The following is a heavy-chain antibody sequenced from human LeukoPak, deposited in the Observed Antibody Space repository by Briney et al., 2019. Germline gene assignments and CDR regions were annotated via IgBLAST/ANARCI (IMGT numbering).Heavy chain of an antibody. CDR1: GFTFSNYG. V-gene: IGHV3-23*01. Sequence: GGSLRLSCAASGFTFSNYGMSWVRQAPGKGLEWVSAISGSGGSTYYADSVKGRFTISRDNAKNTLYLQMSSLRVEDTAVYYCAQGGSPGALDYWGQGTLVTVSS. J-gene: IGHJ4*02. D-gene: IGHD1-26*01. CDR3: AQGGSPGALDY. CDR2: ISGSGGST.